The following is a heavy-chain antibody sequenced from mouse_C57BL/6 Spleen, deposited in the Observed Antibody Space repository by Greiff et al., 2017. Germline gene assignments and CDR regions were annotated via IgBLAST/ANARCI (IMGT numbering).Heavy chain of an antibody. CDR3: ARSPIYYYGSSYVNWYFDV. J-gene: IGHJ1*03. CDR2: INPGSGGT. CDR1: GYAFTNYL. Sequence: QVQLQQSGAELVRPGTSVKVSCKASGYAFTNYLIEWVKQRPGQGLEWIGVINPGSGGTNYNEKFKGKATLTADKSSSTAYMQLSSLTSEDSAVYFRARSPIYYYGSSYVNWYFDVWGTGTTGTVSS. V-gene: IGHV1-54*01. D-gene: IGHD1-1*01.